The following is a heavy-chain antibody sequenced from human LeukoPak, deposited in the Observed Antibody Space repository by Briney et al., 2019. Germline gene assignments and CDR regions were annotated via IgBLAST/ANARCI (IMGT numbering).Heavy chain of an antibody. V-gene: IGHV3-21*01. CDR3: ARWHQLALDY. J-gene: IGHJ4*02. CDR2: ISSSGSYI. CDR1: GFTFSGYS. Sequence: GGSLRLSCAASGFTFSGYSMNWVRQAPGKGLEWVSSISSSGSYIYYADSVKGRFIISRDNAKNSLYLQMYSLRAEDTAVYYCARWHQLALDYWGQGTLVTVSS. D-gene: IGHD6-13*01.